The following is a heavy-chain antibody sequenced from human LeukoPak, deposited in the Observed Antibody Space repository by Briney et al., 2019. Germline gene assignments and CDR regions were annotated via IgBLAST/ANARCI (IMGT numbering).Heavy chain of an antibody. V-gene: IGHV3-21*01. D-gene: IGHD4-11*01. CDR1: GFTFSSYS. J-gene: IGHJ4*02. CDR2: ISSSSSYI. Sequence: GGSLRLSCAASGFTFSSYSMNWVRQAPGKGLEWVSSISSSSSYIYYADSVKGRFTISRDNAKNSLYLQMNSLRAEDTAVYYCARDLTTVIAHVLYFDSWGQGTLVTVSS. CDR3: ARDLTTVIAHVLYFDS.